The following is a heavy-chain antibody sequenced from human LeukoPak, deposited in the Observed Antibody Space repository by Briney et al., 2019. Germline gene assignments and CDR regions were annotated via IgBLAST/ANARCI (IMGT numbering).Heavy chain of an antibody. CDR3: ARFSESNWFDP. Sequence: PGGSLRLSCAASGFTFSSYWMSWVRQAPGKGLEWVANIKQDGSEKYFVDSVKGRFTISRDNAKNSLNLQMNSLRAEDTAVYYCARFSESNWFDPWGQGTLVTVSS. CDR1: GFTFSSYW. V-gene: IGHV3-7*03. D-gene: IGHD6-19*01. J-gene: IGHJ5*02. CDR2: IKQDGSEK.